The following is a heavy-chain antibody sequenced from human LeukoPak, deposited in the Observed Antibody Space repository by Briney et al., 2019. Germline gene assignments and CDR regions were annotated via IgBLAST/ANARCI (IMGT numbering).Heavy chain of an antibody. CDR2: INTNTGNP. D-gene: IGHD3-10*01. J-gene: IGHJ6*02. Sequence: ASVKVSCKASGYTFTSYAMNWVRQAPGQGLEWMGWINTNTGNPTYAQGFTGRFVFSLDTSVSTAYLQISSLKAEDTAVYYCAREELGFGELLPSLLGYYGMDVWGQGTTVTVSS. CDR3: AREELGFGELLPSLLGYYGMDV. V-gene: IGHV7-4-1*02. CDR1: GYTFTSYA.